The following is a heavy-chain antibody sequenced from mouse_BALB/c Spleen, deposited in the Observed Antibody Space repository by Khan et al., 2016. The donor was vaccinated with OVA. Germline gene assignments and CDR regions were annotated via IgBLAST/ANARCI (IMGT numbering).Heavy chain of an antibody. Sequence: VQLKQSGAELVRPGASVKLSCKTSGYIFTSYWIHWVKQRSGQGLEWIARIYPGTDNTYYNEKLKDKVTLTADKSSSTPYMQLSSLKSEDSSVYFCAREEAVYSFDYWGQGTTLTVSS. D-gene: IGHD3-3*01. CDR3: AREEAVYSFDY. V-gene: IGHV1-76*01. J-gene: IGHJ2*01. CDR2: IYPGTDNT. CDR1: GYIFTSYW.